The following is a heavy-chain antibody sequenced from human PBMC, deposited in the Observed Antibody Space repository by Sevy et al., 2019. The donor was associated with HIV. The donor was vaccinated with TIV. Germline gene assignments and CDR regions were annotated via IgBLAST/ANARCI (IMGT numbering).Heavy chain of an antibody. CDR2: IYYSGST. CDR3: ARRGGAAAGPAPYYYYYYGMDV. J-gene: IGHJ6*02. D-gene: IGHD6-13*01. V-gene: IGHV4-59*12. Sequence: SETLSLTCTVSGGSISSYYWSWIRQPPGKGLEWIGDIYYSGSTNYNPSLKSRVTISVDTSKNQFSLRLSSVTAADTAVYYGARRGGAAAGPAPYYYYYYGMDVWGQGTTVTVSS. CDR1: GGSISSYY.